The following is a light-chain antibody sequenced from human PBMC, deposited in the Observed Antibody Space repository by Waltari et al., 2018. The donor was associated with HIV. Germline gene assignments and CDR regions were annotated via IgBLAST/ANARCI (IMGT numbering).Light chain of an antibody. V-gene: IGLV2-23*02. J-gene: IGLJ2*01. Sequence: QSALTQPASVSGSPGQSITISCTGTSSAVGSYNLVSWYQQNPDKAPKLMIYEVSKRPSGVSNRFSGSKSGNTASLTIYGLQAEDEAAYYCCSYAGSSTLIFGGGTKLTVL. CDR2: EVS. CDR3: CSYAGSSTLI. CDR1: SSAVGSYNL.